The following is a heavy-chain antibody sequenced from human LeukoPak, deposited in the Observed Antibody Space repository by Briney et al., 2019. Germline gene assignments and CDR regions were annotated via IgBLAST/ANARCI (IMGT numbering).Heavy chain of an antibody. Sequence: ASVKVSCKASGYTFTGYYMHWVRQAPGQGLEWMGWINPNSGGTNYAQKFQGRVTMTRDTSISTAYMELSRLRSDDTAVYYCARAAHDSSGYISFDYWGQGTLVTVSS. CDR2: INPNSGGT. V-gene: IGHV1-2*02. D-gene: IGHD3-22*01. J-gene: IGHJ4*02. CDR1: GYTFTGYY. CDR3: ARAAHDSSGYISFDY.